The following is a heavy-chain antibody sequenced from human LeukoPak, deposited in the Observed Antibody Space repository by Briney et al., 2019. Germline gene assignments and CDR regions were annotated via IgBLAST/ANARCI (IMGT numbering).Heavy chain of an antibody. CDR1: GFTFSSYG. D-gene: IGHD5-18*01. V-gene: IGHV3-30*18. Sequence: GGSLRLSCAASGFTFSSYGMHWVRQAPGKGLEWVAVISYDGSNKYYADSVKGRFTISRDNSKNTLYLQTNSLRAEDTAVYYCAKHSKSYGTFDYWGQGTLVTVSS. CDR3: AKHSKSYGTFDY. CDR2: ISYDGSNK. J-gene: IGHJ4*02.